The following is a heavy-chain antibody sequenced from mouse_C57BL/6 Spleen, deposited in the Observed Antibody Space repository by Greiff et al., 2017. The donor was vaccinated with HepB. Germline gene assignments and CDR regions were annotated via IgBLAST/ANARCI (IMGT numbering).Heavy chain of an antibody. V-gene: IGHV5-17*01. CDR1: GFTFSDYG. CDR2: ISSGSSTI. CDR3: ARAGYYDYDGWFAY. Sequence: EVKLMESGGGLVKPGGSLKLSCAASGFTFSDYGMHWVRQAPEKGLEWVAYISSGSSTIYYADTVKGRFTISRDNAKNTLFLQMTSLRSEDTAMYYCARAGYYDYDGWFAYWGQGTLVTVSA. J-gene: IGHJ3*01. D-gene: IGHD2-4*01.